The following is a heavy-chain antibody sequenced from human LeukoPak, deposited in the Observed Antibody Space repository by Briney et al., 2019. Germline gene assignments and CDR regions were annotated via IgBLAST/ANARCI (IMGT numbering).Heavy chain of an antibody. Sequence: GSSVKVSCKASGYTFTGYYMHWVRQAPGQGLEWMGRINPNSGGTNYAQKFQGRVTMTRHTSISTAYMELSRLRSDDPAVYYCARGPLARLNYYYYYMDVWGKGTTVTVSS. J-gene: IGHJ6*03. V-gene: IGHV1-2*06. CDR3: ARGPLARLNYYYYYMDV. CDR1: GYTFTGYY. CDR2: INPNSGGT. D-gene: IGHD6-6*01.